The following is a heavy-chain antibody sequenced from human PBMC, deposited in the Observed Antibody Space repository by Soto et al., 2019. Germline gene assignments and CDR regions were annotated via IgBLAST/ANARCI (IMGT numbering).Heavy chain of an antibody. CDR2: IDGSGNSA. CDR1: GFIFDSYA. J-gene: IGHJ4*02. CDR3: AKDPDYYGSGSSYFDY. Sequence: GGSLRLSCAASGFIFDSYAVTWVRQAPGKGLEWISSIDGSGNSAYYADSVKGRFTISRDNSKNTVYLQMNSLRAEDTALYYCAKDPDYYGSGSSYFDYWGQGTLVTVSS. V-gene: IGHV3-23*01. D-gene: IGHD3-10*01.